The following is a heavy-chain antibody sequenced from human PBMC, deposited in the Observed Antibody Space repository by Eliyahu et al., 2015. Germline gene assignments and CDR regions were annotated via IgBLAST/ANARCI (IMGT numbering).Heavy chain of an antibody. D-gene: IGHD2-8*02. V-gene: IGHV1-18*04. CDR1: GYIFTNYG. Sequence: QLQLVQSGTEVKKPGASVKVSCKASGYIFTNYGXSWVRQAPGQGLEWMGWISARNGDTSYAQILQGRVTMTTDTSTSTAYLDLRSLRSDDTAVYYCARDFYCPGGACYPHALDIWGQGTMVTVSS. CDR3: ARDFYCPGGACYPHALDI. CDR2: ISARNGDT. J-gene: IGHJ3*02.